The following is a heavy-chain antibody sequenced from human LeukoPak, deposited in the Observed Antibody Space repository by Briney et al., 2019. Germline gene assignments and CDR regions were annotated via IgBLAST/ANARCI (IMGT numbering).Heavy chain of an antibody. CDR1: GFIFSTYS. V-gene: IGHV3-48*02. D-gene: IGHD2-2*01. Sequence: GGSLRLSCAASGFIFSTYSMNWVRQAPGKGLEWVSFISSSSNIIYYADSVKGRFTISRDSAKNSLYLQMSSLRDEDTAVYYCARGPAAAIDYWGQGTLVTVSS. J-gene: IGHJ4*02. CDR3: ARGPAAAIDY. CDR2: ISSSSNII.